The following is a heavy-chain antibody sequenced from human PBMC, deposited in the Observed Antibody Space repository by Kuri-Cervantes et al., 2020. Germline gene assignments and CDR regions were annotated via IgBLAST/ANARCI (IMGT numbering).Heavy chain of an antibody. CDR2: IYWGEER. CDR3: AHRYGGYFDF. CDR1: GFSLSTSGEA. V-gene: IGHV2-5*02. J-gene: IGHJ4*02. Sequence: SGPTLVKPTQTLTLTCTFSGFSLSTSGEAVGWIRQPPGKSLEWLALIYWGEERRYSPSLKTRLTITKNTPKNQVVLTMTNMDSVGTATYYCAHRYGGYFDFWGQGTLVTVSS. D-gene: IGHD3-10*01.